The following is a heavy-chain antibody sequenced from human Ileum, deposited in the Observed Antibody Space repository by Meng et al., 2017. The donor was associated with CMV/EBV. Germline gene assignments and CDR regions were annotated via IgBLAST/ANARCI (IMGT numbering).Heavy chain of an antibody. J-gene: IGHJ4*02. CDR1: GSIVSASD. CDR3: ARAAPCDDHGGELDY. CDR2: ILIDGIR. V-gene: IGHV3-66*01. Sequence: GCGWGQARGCVSLSCAGSGSIVSASDFSWVRTAHWEGLGWVSGILIDGIRNYSDCVKARYVTSRNHSKNILLLQTKSLSVLKLAMYSCARAAPCDDHGGELDYWGQGTLVTASS. D-gene: IGHD4-23*01.